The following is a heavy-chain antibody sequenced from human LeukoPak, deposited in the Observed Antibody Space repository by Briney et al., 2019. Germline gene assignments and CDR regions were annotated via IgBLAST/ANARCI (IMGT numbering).Heavy chain of an antibody. CDR1: GFTFSSYW. CDR2: INSEGSST. Sequence: AGGSLRLSCAASGFTFSSYWMHWVRQAPGKGLVWVSRINSEGSSTSYANSVKGRFTISRDNAKNTLYLQMNSLRAGDTAVYYYARVNPGTTVANYWGQGTLVTVSS. J-gene: IGHJ4*02. CDR3: ARVNPGTTVANY. V-gene: IGHV3-74*01. D-gene: IGHD1-1*01.